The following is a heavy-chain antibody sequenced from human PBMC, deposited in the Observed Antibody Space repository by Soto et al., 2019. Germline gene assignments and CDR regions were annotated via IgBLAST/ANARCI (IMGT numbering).Heavy chain of an antibody. J-gene: IGHJ5*02. V-gene: IGHV3-23*01. CDR1: GFTFGSYA. CDR2: ISGSGTTT. CDR3: AKFLVETGGSSGCPWFFET. D-gene: IGHD6-25*01. Sequence: EVQLLESGGGLVQPGGSLRLSCAASGFTFGSYAMSWVRHPPGKALHIVSAISGSGTTTSYADSVKGRFAMSRVNLENTLFLDMHSLRAEDTALYYGAKFLVETGGSSGCPWFFETWGEGTLVTFSA.